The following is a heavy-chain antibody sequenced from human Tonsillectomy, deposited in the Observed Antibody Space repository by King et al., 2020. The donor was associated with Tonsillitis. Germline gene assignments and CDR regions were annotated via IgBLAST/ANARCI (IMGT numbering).Heavy chain of an antibody. CDR1: GFTFSSYA. CDR3: ARDRGSGWLDASDI. V-gene: IGHV3-64*01. D-gene: IGHD6-19*01. J-gene: IGHJ3*02. CDR2: ISSNGGST. Sequence: VQLVESGGGLVQPGGSLRLSCAASGFTFSSYAMHWVRQAPGKGLEYVSAISSNGGSTYYANSVKGRFTISRDNSKNTLYLQMGSLRAEDMAVYYCARDRGSGWLDASDIWGQGTMVTVSS.